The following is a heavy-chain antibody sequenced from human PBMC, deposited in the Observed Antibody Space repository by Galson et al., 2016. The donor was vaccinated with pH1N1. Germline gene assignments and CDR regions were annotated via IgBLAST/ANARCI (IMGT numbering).Heavy chain of an antibody. CDR3: ARDLRPSSSGYYSLDY. J-gene: IGHJ4*02. CDR1: GFTFSSFA. V-gene: IGHV3-64*01. D-gene: IGHD3-22*01. CDR2: ISYNGGST. Sequence: SLRLSCAASGFTFSSFAMHWVRQAPGKGLEYVSAISYNGGSTYYGNSVKGRFTISRDNSKSTLYLQMGSLRADDTAVYYCARDLRPSSSGYYSLDYWGQGTLVTVSS.